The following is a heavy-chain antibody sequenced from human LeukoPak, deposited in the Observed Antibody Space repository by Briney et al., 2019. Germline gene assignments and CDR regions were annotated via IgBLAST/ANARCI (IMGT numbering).Heavy chain of an antibody. CDR1: GFTVSSNY. V-gene: IGHV3-20*04. CDR2: RNGGST. D-gene: IGHD1-26*01. Sequence: GGSLRLSCAASGFTVSSNYMSWVRQAPGKGLEWVSGRNGGSTGYADSVKGRFTISRDNAKNSLYLQMNSLRAEDTALYYCASGGIYYGAAFDFWGQGTLVTVSS. J-gene: IGHJ4*02. CDR3: ASGGIYYGAAFDF.